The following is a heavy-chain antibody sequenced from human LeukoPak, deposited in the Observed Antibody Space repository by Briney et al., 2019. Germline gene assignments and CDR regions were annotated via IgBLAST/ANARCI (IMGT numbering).Heavy chain of an antibody. Sequence: SETLSLTCTVSVRSVSGYFWSWIRQPPGQGREWIGCIYYSGTTDYNPSLRSRVTLSVDTSKNQFSLKLTSVTAADTAVYFCARHVPTPYYGTSGPFDYWGQGTLVTVSS. D-gene: IGHD3-22*01. V-gene: IGHV4-59*08. CDR2: IYYSGTT. CDR3: ARHVPTPYYGTSGPFDY. J-gene: IGHJ4*02. CDR1: VRSVSGYF.